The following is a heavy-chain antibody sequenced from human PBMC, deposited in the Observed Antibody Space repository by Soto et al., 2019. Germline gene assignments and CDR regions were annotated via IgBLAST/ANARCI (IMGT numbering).Heavy chain of an antibody. Sequence: QVQLQESGPGLVKPSQTLSLTCTVSGGSISSGDYYWSWIRHHPGKGLEWIGYIYSSGSTYYNPSLRSRVTISADTSKNQFSLRLSCVTAADTAVYYCVRDYDYDTSRNDDCDIWGQGTMVTVSS. J-gene: IGHJ3*02. CDR1: GGSISSGDYY. CDR3: VRDYDYDTSRNDDCDI. CDR2: IYSSGST. D-gene: IGHD3-22*01. V-gene: IGHV4-31*03.